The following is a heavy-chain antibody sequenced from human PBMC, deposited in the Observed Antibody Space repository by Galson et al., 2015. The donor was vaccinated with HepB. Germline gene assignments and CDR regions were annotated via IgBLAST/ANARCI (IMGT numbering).Heavy chain of an antibody. Sequence: PALVKPTQTLTLTCTFSGFSLRVSGMGVGWIRQPPGKALEWLAFINWNDDKRYNPSLKNRLTIIKGTFKNQVVLRMTNMDPADTATYYCARSLGLVGPYFDYWGQGSPITVSS. CDR3: ARSLGLVGPYFDY. CDR1: GFSLRVSGMG. D-gene: IGHD3/OR15-3a*01. J-gene: IGHJ4*02. V-gene: IGHV2-5*01. CDR2: INWNDDK.